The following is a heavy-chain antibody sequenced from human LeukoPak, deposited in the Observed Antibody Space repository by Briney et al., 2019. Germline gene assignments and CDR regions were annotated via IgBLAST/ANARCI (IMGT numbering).Heavy chain of an antibody. V-gene: IGHV3-73*01. CDR3: TRRPDGYSNNWFDP. CDR2: IRSKANSYAT. Sequence: GGSLRLSCAASGFTFSGSAMHWVRQASGKGPEWVGRIRSKANSYATAYAASVKGRFTISRDDSKNTAYLQMNSLKTEDTAVYYCTRRPDGYSNNWFDPWGQGTLVTVSS. J-gene: IGHJ5*02. D-gene: IGHD5-24*01. CDR1: GFTFSGSA.